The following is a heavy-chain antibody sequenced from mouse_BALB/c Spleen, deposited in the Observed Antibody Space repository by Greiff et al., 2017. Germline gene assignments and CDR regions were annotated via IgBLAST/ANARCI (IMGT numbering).Heavy chain of an antibody. CDR1: GYSFTSYY. J-gene: IGHJ4*01. Sequence: EVQVVESGPELMKPGASVKISCKASGYSFTSYYMHWVKQSHGKSLEWIGYIDPFNGGTSYNQKFKGKATLTVDKSSSTAYMHLSSLTSEDSAVYYCARRNWDGLDYYAMDYWGQGTSVTVSS. D-gene: IGHD4-1*01. V-gene: IGHV1S135*01. CDR2: IDPFNGGT. CDR3: ARRNWDGLDYYAMDY.